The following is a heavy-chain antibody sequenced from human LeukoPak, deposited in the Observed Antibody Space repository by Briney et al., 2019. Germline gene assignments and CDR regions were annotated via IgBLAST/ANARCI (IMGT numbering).Heavy chain of an antibody. Sequence: GGSLRLSCAASGFTFSSYSMNWVRQAPGKGLEWVSSISSSSYIYYADSVKGRFTISRDNAKNSLYLQMNSLRAEDTAVYYCAKDTTYYYDSSGYYFLDYFDYWGQGTLVTVSS. CDR2: ISSSSYI. J-gene: IGHJ4*02. CDR3: AKDTTYYYDSSGYYFLDYFDY. CDR1: GFTFSSYS. V-gene: IGHV3-21*04. D-gene: IGHD3-22*01.